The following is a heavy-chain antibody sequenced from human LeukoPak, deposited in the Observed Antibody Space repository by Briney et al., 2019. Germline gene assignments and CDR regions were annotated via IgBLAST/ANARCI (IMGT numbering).Heavy chain of an antibody. CDR1: GGSISSGGYC. J-gene: IGHJ3*02. D-gene: IGHD3-10*01. V-gene: IGHV4-30-2*01. CDR3: ARGLMVRGVMHDAFDI. Sequence: SETLSLTCAVSGGSISSGGYCWSWLRQPPGKGLEWIGYIYHSGSTYYNPSLKSRVTISVDRSKNQFSLKLSSVTAADTAVYYCARGLMVRGVMHDAFDIWGQGTMVTVSS. CDR2: IYHSGST.